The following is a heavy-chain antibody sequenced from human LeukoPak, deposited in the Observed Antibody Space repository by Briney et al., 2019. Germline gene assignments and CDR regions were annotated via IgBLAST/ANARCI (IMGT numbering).Heavy chain of an antibody. J-gene: IGHJ4*02. V-gene: IGHV4-34*01. CDR2: INHSGST. CDR1: GRSFSGHY. CDR3: ARGYRGYSSSSYDY. D-gene: IGHD6-6*01. Sequence: PSETLSLTCAVYGRSFSGHYWSWIRQPPGKGLEWIGEINHSGSTNYNPSLKSRVTISVDTSKNQFSLKLSSVTAADTAVYYCARGYRGYSSSSYDYWGQGTLVTVSS.